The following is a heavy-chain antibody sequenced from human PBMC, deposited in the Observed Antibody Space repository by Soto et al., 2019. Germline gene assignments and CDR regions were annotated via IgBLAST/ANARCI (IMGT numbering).Heavy chain of an antibody. CDR1: GGSISSYY. CDR3: ARGHDYSNYGPRGGWFDP. D-gene: IGHD4-4*01. CDR2: IYYSGST. Sequence: QVQLQESGPGLVKPSETLSLTCTVSGGSISSYYWSWIRQPPGKGLEWIGYIYYSGSTNYNPSLKSRVTISVDTSKNQFSLKLSSVTAADTAVYYCARGHDYSNYGPRGGWFDPWGQGTLVTVSS. V-gene: IGHV4-59*01. J-gene: IGHJ5*02.